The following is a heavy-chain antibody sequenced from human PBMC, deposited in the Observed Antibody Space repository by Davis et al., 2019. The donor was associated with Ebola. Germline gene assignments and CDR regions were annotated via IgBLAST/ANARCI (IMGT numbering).Heavy chain of an antibody. V-gene: IGHV3-48*02. CDR2: ISSSSSTI. CDR1: GFTFSSYS. J-gene: IGHJ4*02. D-gene: IGHD2-15*01. CDR3: ARDRSYCSGGSCYFAY. Sequence: PGGSLRLSCAASGFTFSSYSMNWVRQAPGKGLEWVSYISSSSSTIYYADSVKGRFTISRDNAKNSLYLQMNSLRDEDTAVYYCARDRSYCSGGSCYFAYWGQGTLVTVSS.